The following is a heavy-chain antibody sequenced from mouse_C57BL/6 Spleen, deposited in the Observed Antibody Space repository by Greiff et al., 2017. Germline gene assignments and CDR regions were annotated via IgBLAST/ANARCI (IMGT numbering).Heavy chain of an antibody. CDR3: ARELVDY. CDR1: GYSITSGYY. Sequence: ESGPGLVKPSQSLSLTCSVTGYSITSGYYWNWIRQFPGNKLEWMGYICYDGSNNYNPSLKNRISITRDTSKNQFFLKLNSVTTEDTATYYCARELVDYWGQGTTLTVSS. D-gene: IGHD4-1*01. CDR2: ICYDGSN. V-gene: IGHV3-6*01. J-gene: IGHJ2*01.